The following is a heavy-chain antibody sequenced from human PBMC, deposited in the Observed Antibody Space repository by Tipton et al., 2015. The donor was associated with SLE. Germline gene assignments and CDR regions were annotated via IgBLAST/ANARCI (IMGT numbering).Heavy chain of an antibody. V-gene: IGHV3-30*02. J-gene: IGHJ4*02. D-gene: IGHD3-10*01. CDR2: IRYDGSNK. CDR1: GFTFSSYG. CDR3: TRDGDSMVRDLR. Sequence: SLRLSCAASGFTFSSYGMHWVRQAPGKGLEWVAFIRYDGSNKYYADSVKGRFTISRDNSKNTLYLQMNSLRAEDTAVYYRTRDGDSMVRDLRWGQGTLVTVSS.